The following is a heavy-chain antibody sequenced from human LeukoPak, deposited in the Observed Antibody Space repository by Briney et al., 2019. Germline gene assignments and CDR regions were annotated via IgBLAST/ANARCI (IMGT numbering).Heavy chain of an antibody. D-gene: IGHD3-16*01. CDR1: GFTFSSYS. CDR3: ARDGGARFDI. J-gene: IGHJ3*02. Sequence: GGSLRLSCAASGFTFSSYSMNWVRQAPGKGLEWVAVISYDGSNKYYADSVKGRFTISRDNSKNTLYLQMNSLRAEDTAVYYCARDGGARFDIWGQGTMVTVSS. V-gene: IGHV3-30*03. CDR2: ISYDGSNK.